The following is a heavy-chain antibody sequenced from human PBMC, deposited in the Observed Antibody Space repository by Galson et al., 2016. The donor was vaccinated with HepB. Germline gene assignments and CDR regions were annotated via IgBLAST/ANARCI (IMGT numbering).Heavy chain of an antibody. Sequence: SVKVSCKASGYSITSYGITWVRQAPGQGLEWMGWINTYNGNTNYAQKVQGRFTLTTETSTSTAYMELRSLRSDDTAVYYCARAYYDFWSGIQYYYYMDDWGQGTTVTVSS. D-gene: IGHD3-3*01. V-gene: IGHV1-18*04. CDR1: GYSITSYG. CDR3: ARAYYDFWSGIQYYYYMDD. CDR2: INTYNGNT. J-gene: IGHJ6*03.